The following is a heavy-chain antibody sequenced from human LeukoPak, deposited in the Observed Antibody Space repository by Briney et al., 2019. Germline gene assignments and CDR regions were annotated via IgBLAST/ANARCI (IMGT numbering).Heavy chain of an antibody. CDR2: IYYSGST. J-gene: IGHJ4*02. Sequence: SETLSLTCTVSGGSISSSSYYWGWIRQPPGKGLEWIGSIYYSGSTYYSPSLKSRVTISVDTSKNQFSLKLSSVTAADTAVYYCAARPLWGELLNYWGQGTLVTVSS. D-gene: IGHD1-26*01. CDR1: GGSISSSSYY. CDR3: AARPLWGELLNY. V-gene: IGHV4-39*07.